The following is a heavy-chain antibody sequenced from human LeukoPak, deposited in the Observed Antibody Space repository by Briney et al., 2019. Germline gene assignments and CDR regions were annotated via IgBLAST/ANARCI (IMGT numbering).Heavy chain of an antibody. CDR2: ISSSGSTI. D-gene: IGHD6-6*01. Sequence: GGSLRLSCAASGFTFSDYYKSWIRQAPGKGLEWVSYISSSGSTIYYADSVKGRFTISRDNSKNTLYLQMNSLRAEDTAVYYCARDASSSWAIDYWGQGTLVTVSS. V-gene: IGHV3-11*04. CDR1: GFTFSDYY. CDR3: ARDASSSWAIDY. J-gene: IGHJ4*02.